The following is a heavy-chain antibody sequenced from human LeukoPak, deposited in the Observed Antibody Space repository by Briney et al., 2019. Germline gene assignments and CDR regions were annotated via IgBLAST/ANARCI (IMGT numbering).Heavy chain of an antibody. CDR2: ISWNRGSI. V-gene: IGHV3-9*01. CDR1: GFTFDDYA. J-gene: IGHJ5*02. D-gene: IGHD3-22*01. Sequence: PGGSLRLSCAASGFTFDDYAMHCVRHAPGKGLEWLSCISWNRGSIGYAASVKGRFTISRDNAKNSLYLQMNSLRAEDTALYYCAKGVPYDSKGWFDPWGQGTLVTVSS. CDR3: AKGVPYDSKGWFDP.